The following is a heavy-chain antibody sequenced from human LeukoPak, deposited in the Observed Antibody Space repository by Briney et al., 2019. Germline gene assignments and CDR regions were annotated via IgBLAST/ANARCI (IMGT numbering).Heavy chain of an antibody. Sequence: ASVKVSCKASGYTFTGYYMHWVRQPPGQGLEWMGCINPNGGGTNYAQKFQGRVTMTRDTSISTAYMELSRLRSDDTAVYYCARGETYYYDSSGYYFGPDIWGQGTMVTVSS. J-gene: IGHJ3*02. CDR2: INPNGGGT. D-gene: IGHD3-22*01. V-gene: IGHV1-2*02. CDR1: GYTFTGYY. CDR3: ARGETYYYDSSGYYFGPDI.